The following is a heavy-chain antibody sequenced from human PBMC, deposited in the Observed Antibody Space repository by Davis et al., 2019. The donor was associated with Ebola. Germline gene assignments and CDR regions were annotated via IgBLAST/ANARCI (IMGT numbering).Heavy chain of an antibody. CDR1: GFTFSSYW. D-gene: IGHD3-3*01. CDR3: ARDKTIFGVVIMFDY. V-gene: IGHV3-7*01. Sequence: GESLKISCAVSGFTFSSYWMSWVRQAPGKGLEWVANIKQDGSEKYYVDSVKGRFTISRDNAKNSLYLQMNSLRAEDTAVYYCARDKTIFGVVIMFDYWGQGTLVTVSS. J-gene: IGHJ4*02. CDR2: IKQDGSEK.